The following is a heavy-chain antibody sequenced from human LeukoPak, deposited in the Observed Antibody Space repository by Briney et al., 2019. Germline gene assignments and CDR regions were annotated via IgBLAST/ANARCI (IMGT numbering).Heavy chain of an antibody. CDR3: ARGRYYGSGSYIY. J-gene: IGHJ4*02. CDR2: IIPIFGTA. Sequence: SVKVSCKASGGTYSSYAISWVRQAPGQGLEWMGRIIPIFGTANYAQKFQGRVTITTDESTSTAYMELSSLRSEDTPVYYCARGRYYGSGSYIYWGQGTLVTVSS. D-gene: IGHD3-10*01. V-gene: IGHV1-69*05. CDR1: GGTYSSYA.